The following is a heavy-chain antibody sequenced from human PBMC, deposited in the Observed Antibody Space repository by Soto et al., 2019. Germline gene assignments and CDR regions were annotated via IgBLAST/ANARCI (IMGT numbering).Heavy chain of an antibody. CDR1: GYTFTDYA. CDR2: MNAGVGNT. Sequence: GASVKVSCKASGYTFTDYALHWVRQAPGQRLEWMGWMNAGVGNTLYSQKFQGRITITRDTSASTAYMELNSLKSEDTAIYYRARDTGYTFGSLNYWGPGTLVTVSS. V-gene: IGHV1-3*01. J-gene: IGHJ4*02. CDR3: ARDTGYTFGSLNY. D-gene: IGHD5-18*01.